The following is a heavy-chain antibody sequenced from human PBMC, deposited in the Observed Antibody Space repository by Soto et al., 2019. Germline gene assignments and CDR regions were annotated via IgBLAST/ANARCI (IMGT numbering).Heavy chain of an antibody. CDR3: ARGNTSIQGDLSHYNGLDV. V-gene: IGHV3-48*03. J-gene: IGHJ6*02. CDR2: ITSSTRNT. Sequence: DEQLVESGGGLVQSGGSLRLSCEASGFTLKSYEVNWVRQAPGKGLEWISYITSSTRNTYYADSVKGRFTISRDKARKSVYLQMNSLRVEDTAIYYCARGNTSIQGDLSHYNGLDVWGQGTTVTVSS. CDR1: GFTLKSYE. D-gene: IGHD3-10*01.